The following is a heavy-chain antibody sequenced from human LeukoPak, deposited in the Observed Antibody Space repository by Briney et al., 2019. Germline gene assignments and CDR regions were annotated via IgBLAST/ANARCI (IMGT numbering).Heavy chain of an antibody. Sequence: PGGSLRLSCAASGFTFSNAWMSWVRQAPGKGLEWVGRIKSKIDGGTTDYAAPVKGRFTISRDDSKNTLYLQMNSLKTEDTAVYYCTAWAVAGTWSFDYWGQGTLVTVSS. J-gene: IGHJ4*02. CDR3: TAWAVAGTWSFDY. CDR1: GFTFSNAW. V-gene: IGHV3-15*01. D-gene: IGHD6-19*01. CDR2: IKSKIDGGTT.